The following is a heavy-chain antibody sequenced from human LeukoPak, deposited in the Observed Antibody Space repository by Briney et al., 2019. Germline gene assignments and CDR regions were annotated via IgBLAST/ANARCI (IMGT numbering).Heavy chain of an antibody. CDR3: ARFIAAPYYFDY. CDR1: GFTFSSYS. J-gene: IGHJ4*02. D-gene: IGHD6-13*01. V-gene: IGHV3-21*01. CDR2: ISSSRSYI. Sequence: KPGGSLRLSCAASGFTFSSYSMNWVRQAPGKGLEWVSFISSSRSYIYYADSVKGRFTISRDNAKNSLSLQMNSLRAEDTAVYYCARFIAAPYYFDYWGRGTLVTVSS.